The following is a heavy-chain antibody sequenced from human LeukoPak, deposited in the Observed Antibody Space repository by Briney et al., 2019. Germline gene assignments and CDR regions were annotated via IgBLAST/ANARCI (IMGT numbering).Heavy chain of an antibody. CDR1: GFTFSSYS. CDR2: ISSSSGYI. J-gene: IGHJ4*02. Sequence: PGGSLRLSCAASGFTFSSYSMNWVRQAPGKGLEWVSSISSSSGYIYYADSMKGRFTISRDNAKNSLYLQMNSLGAEDTALYYCARGQKETFTIFGVVIMMPLDYWGQGTPVTVSS. V-gene: IGHV3-21*01. D-gene: IGHD3-3*01. CDR3: ARGQKETFTIFGVVIMMPLDY.